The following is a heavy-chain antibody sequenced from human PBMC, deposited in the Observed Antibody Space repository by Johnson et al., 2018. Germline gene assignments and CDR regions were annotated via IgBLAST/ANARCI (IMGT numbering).Heavy chain of an antibody. CDR1: GFTFSSYS. CDR2: ISSSSIHR. J-gene: IGHJ6*03. V-gene: IGHV3-21*01. D-gene: IGHD4-23*01. Sequence: VQLVQSGGGLVKPGGSLRLSCAASGFTFSSYSMNWVRQVPGQGLAWVSSISSSSIHRYYADSVKGRFTISRANTKNSLSLQKNSLRVEDTAVYSCARWELGPQDYYYYMDVWGKGTTVTVSS. CDR3: ARWELGPQDYYYYMDV.